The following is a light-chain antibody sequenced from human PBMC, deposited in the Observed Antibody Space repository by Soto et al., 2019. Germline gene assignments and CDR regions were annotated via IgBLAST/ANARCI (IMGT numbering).Light chain of an antibody. Sequence: EIVLTQSPGTLSLSPGERATLSCRASQSVSRSYLAWYQQKPGQAPRLLFYGASSRATGIPDRFSGSGSGTDFTLTISRLEPEDFAVYYCQQYGSSPNTFGGGTKVEIK. J-gene: IGKJ4*01. CDR2: GAS. V-gene: IGKV3-20*01. CDR3: QQYGSSPNT. CDR1: QSVSRSY.